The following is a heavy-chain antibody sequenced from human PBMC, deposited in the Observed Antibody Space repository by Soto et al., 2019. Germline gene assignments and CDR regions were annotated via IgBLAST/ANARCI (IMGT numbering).Heavy chain of an antibody. J-gene: IGHJ6*02. CDR1: GYRFTSYG. Sequence: VESLKISCRVSGYRFTSYGGRWVRQMPGKGLEWMGIIYPGDSDTRYSPYFQGQVTISADKSISTAYPQWSSLKASDTAMYYCARPRGAYYYSGMDVWGQGTTVTVS. CDR3: ARPRGAYYYSGMDV. CDR2: IYPGDSDT. D-gene: IGHD4-17*01. V-gene: IGHV5-51*01.